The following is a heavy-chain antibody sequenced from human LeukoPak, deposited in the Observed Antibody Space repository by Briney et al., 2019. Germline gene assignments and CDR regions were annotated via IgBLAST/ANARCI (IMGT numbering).Heavy chain of an antibody. CDR3: ARGHVLSGYHSLFDF. V-gene: IGHV7-4-1*02. CDR2: INTNTGNP. D-gene: IGHD3-22*01. J-gene: IGHJ4*02. CDR1: GYTFTTYA. Sequence: ASVKVSCKASGYTFTTYAMNWVRQAPGQGLEWMGWINTNTGNPTYAQGFTGRFVFSLDTSVSTAYLQISSLKAEDTAVYFCARGHVLSGYHSLFDFWGQGTLVTVSS.